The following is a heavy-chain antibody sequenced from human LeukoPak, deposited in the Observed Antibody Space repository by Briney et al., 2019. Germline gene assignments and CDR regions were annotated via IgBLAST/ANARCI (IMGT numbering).Heavy chain of an antibody. CDR2: VSYDGTNK. CDR1: GFTFSNYA. CDR3: AKDRIAAAGTGEGFDY. D-gene: IGHD6-13*01. V-gene: IGHV3-30*04. J-gene: IGHJ4*02. Sequence: GGSLRLSCAASGFTFSNYAMHWVRQAPGKGLEWLAIVSYDGTNKYSADSVKGRFTISRDNSKNTLYLQMNSLRAEDTAVYYCAKDRIAAAGTGEGFDYWGQGTLVTVSS.